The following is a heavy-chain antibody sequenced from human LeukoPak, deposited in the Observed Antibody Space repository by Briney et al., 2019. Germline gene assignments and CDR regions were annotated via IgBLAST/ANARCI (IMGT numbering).Heavy chain of an antibody. J-gene: IGHJ3*02. CDR1: GYSFTSYW. CDR2: IYPGDSDT. V-gene: IGHV5-51*01. D-gene: IGHD3-22*01. CDR3: ARQYYYDSSGKNAFDI. Sequence: GDSLKISCKGSGYSFTSYWIGWVRQMPGKGLEWMGIIYPGDSDTRYSPSFQGQVTISADKSISTAYLQWSSLKASDTAMYYCARQYYYDSSGKNAFDIWGQGTMVTVSS.